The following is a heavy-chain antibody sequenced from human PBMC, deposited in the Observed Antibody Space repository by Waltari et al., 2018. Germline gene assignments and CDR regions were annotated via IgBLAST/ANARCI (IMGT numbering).Heavy chain of an antibody. V-gene: IGHV4-39*07. CDR2: IYYSGST. J-gene: IGHJ4*02. CDR3: ARRWGSGSYFDY. CDR1: GGSISSSSYY. Sequence: QLQLQESGPGLVKPSETLSLTCTVSGGSISSSSYYWGWIRQPPGKGLEWIGSIYYSGSTYYNPSLKSRVTISVDTSKNQFSLKLSSVTAADTAVYYCARRWGSGSYFDYWCQGTLVTVSS. D-gene: IGHD3-10*01.